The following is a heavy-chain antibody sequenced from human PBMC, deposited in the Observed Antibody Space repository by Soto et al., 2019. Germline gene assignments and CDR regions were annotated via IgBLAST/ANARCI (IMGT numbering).Heavy chain of an antibody. Sequence: QVQLVQSGAEVKKPGSSVKVSCKASGGTFNNYAISWVRQAPGQGLEWMGGIIPIIGTADYAHKFQGRLAISADESTGTTFMELRSLRSEDTALYYCARGGVDVVAPSAFDYWGQGTLVTVSS. CDR2: IIPIIGTA. CDR1: GGTFNNYA. CDR3: ARGGVDVVAPSAFDY. J-gene: IGHJ4*02. V-gene: IGHV1-69*01. D-gene: IGHD5-12*01.